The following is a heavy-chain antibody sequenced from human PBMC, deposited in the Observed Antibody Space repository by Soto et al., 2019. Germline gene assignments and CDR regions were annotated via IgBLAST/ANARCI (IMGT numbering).Heavy chain of an antibody. J-gene: IGHJ5*02. CDR2: INAGNGNT. D-gene: IGHD4-17*01. V-gene: IGHV1-3*01. CDR1: GYTFTSYA. Sequence: ASVKVSCKASGYTFTSYAMHWVRQAPGQRLEWMGWINAGNGNTKYSQKFQGRVTITRDTSASTAYMELSSLRSEDTVVYYCARDGMTTDLFWFDPWGKGTLVTVSS. CDR3: ARDGMTTDLFWFDP.